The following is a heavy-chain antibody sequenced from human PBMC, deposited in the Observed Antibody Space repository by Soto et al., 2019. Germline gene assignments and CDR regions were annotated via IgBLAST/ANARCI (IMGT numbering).Heavy chain of an antibody. V-gene: IGHV1-8*01. CDR1: GYTFTSYV. CDR3: ARGVFSGHV. J-gene: IGHJ6*02. CDR2: MSPNSVQP. Sequence: QVQLVQSGAEVKKPGASVKVSCKASGYTFTSYVINWVPQATGRGLEWMGWMSPNSVQPGYAQKFQGRVTMPRNTSRSTAYMELRSVRSEDTAVYYCARGVFSGHVWGQGTTVTVS.